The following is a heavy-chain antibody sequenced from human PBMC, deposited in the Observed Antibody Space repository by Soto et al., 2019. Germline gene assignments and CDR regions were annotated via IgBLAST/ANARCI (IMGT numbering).Heavy chain of an antibody. J-gene: IGHJ6*02. CDR1: GASISTGGYY. Sequence: SETLSLTCIVSGASISTGGYYWSWIRQHPGKGLELIGYIYHSGTTYYNPSLESRLSISADSSKNLLSLNLTSVTAADTAVYYCARDARLITMVRGVITYGMDVWGQGTTVTVSS. CDR2: IYHSGTT. V-gene: IGHV4-31*03. CDR3: ARDARLITMVRGVITYGMDV. D-gene: IGHD3-10*01.